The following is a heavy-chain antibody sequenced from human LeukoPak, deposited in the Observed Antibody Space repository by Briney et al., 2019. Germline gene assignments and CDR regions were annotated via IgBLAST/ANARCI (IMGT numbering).Heavy chain of an antibody. V-gene: IGHV5-51*01. CDR1: GYRFTNYL. J-gene: IGHJ4*02. Sequence: GESLKIFCKGFGYRFTNYLIGWVRQIPGKGLEWMGIIYPDDSDTRYSPSFQGQVTISADKSINTAYMQWSSLKASDTAMYYCARWQGDSAPFDYWGQGTLVTVSS. CDR2: IYPDDSDT. D-gene: IGHD2-15*01. CDR3: ARWQGDSAPFDY.